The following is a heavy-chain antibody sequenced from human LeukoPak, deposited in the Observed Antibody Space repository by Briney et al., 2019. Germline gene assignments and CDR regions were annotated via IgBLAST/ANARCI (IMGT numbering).Heavy chain of an antibody. D-gene: IGHD3-16*01. CDR3: ARTRTLPIAGGFDT. Sequence: GGSLRLSCAASGVTFINYGMSWVRRAPGKGLEWVSGISGSGGSTYYADSVKGRFTISRDNSKNTLYLQMNSLRAEDTAVYYCARTRTLPIAGGFDTWGQGSLVTVSS. CDR2: ISGSGGST. CDR1: GVTFINYG. J-gene: IGHJ5*02. V-gene: IGHV3-23*01.